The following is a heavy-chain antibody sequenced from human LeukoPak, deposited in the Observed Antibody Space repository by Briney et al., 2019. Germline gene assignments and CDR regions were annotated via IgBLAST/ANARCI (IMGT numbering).Heavy chain of an antibody. V-gene: IGHV3-23*01. CDR3: AKDSSGYYYLSHDAFDI. CDR2: ISGSGGST. CDR1: GFTFSSYV. D-gene: IGHD3-22*01. Sequence: GGSLRLSCAASGFTFSSYVMSWVRQAPGKGLEWVSAISGSGGSTYYADSVKGRFTISRDNSKNTLYLQMNSLRAEDTAVYYCAKDSSGYYYLSHDAFDIWGQGTMVTVSS. J-gene: IGHJ3*02.